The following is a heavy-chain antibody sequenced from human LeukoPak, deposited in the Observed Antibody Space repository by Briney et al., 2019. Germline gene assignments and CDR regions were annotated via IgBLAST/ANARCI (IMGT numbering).Heavy chain of an antibody. V-gene: IGHV1-46*01. Sequence: ASVKVSCKTSGYSFTAFYMHWVRQAPGQGLEWMGIISASGGSTSYAQKFQGRVTMTRDTSTSTVYMELSSLRSEDTAVYYCARDLFLELGYCSGGSCYGPGYWGQGTLVTVPS. CDR2: ISASGGST. D-gene: IGHD2-15*01. CDR1: GYSFTAFY. CDR3: ARDLFLELGYCSGGSCYGPGY. J-gene: IGHJ4*02.